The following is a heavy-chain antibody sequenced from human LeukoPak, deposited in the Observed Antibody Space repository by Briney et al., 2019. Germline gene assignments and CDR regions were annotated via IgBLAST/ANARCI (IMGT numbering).Heavy chain of an antibody. Sequence: PGGSLRLSCAASGFNFNTYWMIWVRQAPGKGLEWVANIRPDGRDKHYVDSVKGRFTISRDNAKNSLYLEMNSLRAEDTAVYYCGREDRTFDPWGHGTLVTVSS. CDR1: GFNFNTYW. CDR3: GREDRTFDP. J-gene: IGHJ5*02. CDR2: IRPDGRDK. V-gene: IGHV3-7*03.